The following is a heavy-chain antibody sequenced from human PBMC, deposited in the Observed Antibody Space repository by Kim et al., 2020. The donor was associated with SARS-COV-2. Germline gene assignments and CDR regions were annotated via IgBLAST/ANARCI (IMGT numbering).Heavy chain of an antibody. J-gene: IGHJ6*02. Sequence: SVKVSCKASGGTFSSYAISWVRQAPGQGLEWMGGIIPIFGTANYAQKFQGRVTITADESTSTAYMELSSLRSEDTAVYYCARERGGTLELRIRWRPYYYGMDVWGQGTTVTVSS. CDR2: IIPIFGTA. CDR3: ARERGGTLELRIRWRPYYYGMDV. D-gene: IGHD1-7*01. CDR1: GGTFSSYA. V-gene: IGHV1-69*13.